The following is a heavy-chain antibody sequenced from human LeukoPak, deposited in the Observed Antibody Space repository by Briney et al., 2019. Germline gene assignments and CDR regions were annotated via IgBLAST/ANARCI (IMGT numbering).Heavy chain of an antibody. D-gene: IGHD4-17*01. CDR2: INAGNGKA. CDR1: GYTFTSYA. Sequence: ASVKVSCKASGYTFTSYAIHWVRQAPGQRLEWMGWINAGNGKANYSQKFQGRVTMTRNTSISTAYMELSSLRSEDTAVYYCARASTTVTGDYWGQGTLVTVSS. J-gene: IGHJ4*02. CDR3: ARASTTVTGDY. V-gene: IGHV1-3*01.